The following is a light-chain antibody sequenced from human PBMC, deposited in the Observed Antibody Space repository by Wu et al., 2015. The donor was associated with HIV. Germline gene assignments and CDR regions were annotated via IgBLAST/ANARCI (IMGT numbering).Light chain of an antibody. CDR1: QSVRNNY. CDR3: QQYNNWLRT. V-gene: IGKV3-20*01. Sequence: IVLTQSPGTLSLSPGETATLSCRASQSVRNNYLAWFQQKPGQAPRLLIYGAFGRATGIPDRFSGSGSGTDFTLRISRLEPEDFAVYYCQQYNNWLRTFGQGTKVEIK. CDR2: GAF. J-gene: IGKJ1*01.